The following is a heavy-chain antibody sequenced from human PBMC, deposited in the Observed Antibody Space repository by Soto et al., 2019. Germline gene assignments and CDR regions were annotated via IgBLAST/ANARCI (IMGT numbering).Heavy chain of an antibody. CDR2: ISSRSSYI. CDR1: GFTFSSYS. Sequence: TGGSLRLSCAASGFTFSSYSMNWVRQAPGTGLEWVSSISSRSSYIYQADSLKGRFTISRDNARNSLYLQMNSLRAEDTAVYYCARGDYQFVEYSTSSGDYGMDVWGQGTTVTVSS. V-gene: IGHV3-21*01. D-gene: IGHD6-6*01. J-gene: IGHJ6*02. CDR3: ARGDYQFVEYSTSSGDYGMDV.